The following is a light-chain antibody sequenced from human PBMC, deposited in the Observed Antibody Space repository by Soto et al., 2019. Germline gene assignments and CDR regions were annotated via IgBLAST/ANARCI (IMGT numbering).Light chain of an antibody. V-gene: IGKV3-15*01. J-gene: IGKJ4*01. Sequence: EMVMTQSPATPSVSPGERATLSCSASQSISSNLAWYQQKPGQAPRLLMFRTSSRATGFPARFSGSGSGTEFNLTISSLQSEDFGVYYCQQYNNWPRATFGGGTKV. CDR2: RTS. CDR3: QQYNNWPRAT. CDR1: QSISSN.